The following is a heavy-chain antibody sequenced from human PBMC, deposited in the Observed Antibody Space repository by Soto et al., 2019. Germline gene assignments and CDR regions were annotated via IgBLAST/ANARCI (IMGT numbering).Heavy chain of an antibody. D-gene: IGHD5-18*01. J-gene: IGHJ4*02. Sequence: GGSLRLSCSASGFTFRTYCMHWVRQAPGKGLEYVSVISSNGVSTYYADSVKGRFTISRDNSKNTLYLQMSSLRAEDTAVYYCVKDGREGDSYGHPSDYWGQGTLVTVSS. V-gene: IGHV3-64D*06. CDR3: VKDGREGDSYGHPSDY. CDR2: ISSNGVST. CDR1: GFTFRTYC.